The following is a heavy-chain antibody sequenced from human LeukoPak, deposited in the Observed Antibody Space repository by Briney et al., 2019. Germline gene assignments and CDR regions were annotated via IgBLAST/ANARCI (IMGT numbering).Heavy chain of an antibody. D-gene: IGHD3-10*01. CDR2: IYYNGIS. CDR3: ERQPTVRRGALASNFDY. Sequence: SETLSLTCSDSGGLITTSIHYWAWIRHPPGNGLEWLASIYYNGISYYNECLESGVTMSVDTFSNQCSLSMRSVSAADTSVYFCERQPTVRRGALASNFDYWGQGMLVTVSS. V-gene: IGHV4-39*01. J-gene: IGHJ4*02. CDR1: GGLITTSIHY.